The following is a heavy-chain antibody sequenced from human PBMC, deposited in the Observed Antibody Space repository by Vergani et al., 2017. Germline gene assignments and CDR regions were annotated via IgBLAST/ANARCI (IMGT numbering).Heavy chain of an antibody. Sequence: QVQLVQSGAEVKKPGSSVKVSCKASGGPFSSYTISWVRQAPGQGLEWMGRIIPILGIANYAQKFQGRVTITADKSTSTAYMGLSSLRSDDTAVYYCARDKSGTTGGMDVGGQGITVTVSS. CDR1: GGPFSSYT. V-gene: IGHV1-69*08. CDR2: IIPILGIA. CDR3: ARDKSGTTGGMDV. J-gene: IGHJ6*02. D-gene: IGHD1-1*01.